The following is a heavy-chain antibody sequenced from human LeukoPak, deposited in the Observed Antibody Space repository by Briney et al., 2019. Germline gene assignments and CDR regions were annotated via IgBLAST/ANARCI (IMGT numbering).Heavy chain of an antibody. J-gene: IGHJ4*02. D-gene: IGHD6-19*01. CDR2: INPNSGDT. CDR1: GYTFTGYY. CDR3: ARVRRLSSGWEIYYFDY. V-gene: IGHV1-2*02. Sequence: ASVKVSCKASGYTFTGYYMHWVRQAPGQGLEWMGWINPNSGDTNYAQKFQGRVTVTRDTSISTAYMELSRLRSDDTAVYYCARVRRLSSGWEIYYFDYWGQGTLVTVSS.